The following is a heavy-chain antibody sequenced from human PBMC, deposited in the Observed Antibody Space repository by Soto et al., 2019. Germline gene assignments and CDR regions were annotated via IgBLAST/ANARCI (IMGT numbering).Heavy chain of an antibody. V-gene: IGHV1-69*13. Sequence: ASVKVSCKASGGTFGNHAISWVRQAPGQGLEWMGGIITFFKAINYAQKFQGRLTITADDSTSTAYMELSSLRAEDTAVYYCARVPPHSSGWYGYWFDPWGQGTLVTVSS. CDR2: IITFFKAI. CDR3: ARVPPHSSGWYGYWFDP. D-gene: IGHD6-19*01. J-gene: IGHJ5*02. CDR1: GGTFGNHA.